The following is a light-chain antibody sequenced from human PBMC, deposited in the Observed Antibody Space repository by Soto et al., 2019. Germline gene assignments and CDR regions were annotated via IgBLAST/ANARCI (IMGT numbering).Light chain of an antibody. CDR2: GAS. J-gene: IGKJ1*01. V-gene: IGKV3-20*01. Sequence: EIVLTQSPGTLSWSPGERATLSCRASQSVSSSYLAWYQQKPGQPPRLLIYGASSRATGIPARFSGSGSGTDFTLTISRLEPEDFGVYYCQQYGSSPTTFGQGTKVDIK. CDR1: QSVSSSY. CDR3: QQYGSSPTT.